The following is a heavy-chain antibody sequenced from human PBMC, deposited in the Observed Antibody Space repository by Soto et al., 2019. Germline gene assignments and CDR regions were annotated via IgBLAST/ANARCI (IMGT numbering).Heavy chain of an antibody. Sequence: PGGSLRLSCAASGFTVSSNYMSWVRQAPGKGLEWVSVIYSGGSTYYADPVKGRFTISRDNSKNTLYLQMNSLRAEDTAVYYCASCSFLRYFDWLPNYYYGMDVWGQGTTVTVSS. CDR2: IYSGGST. CDR1: GFTVSSNY. V-gene: IGHV3-53*01. CDR3: ASCSFLRYFDWLPNYYYGMDV. J-gene: IGHJ6*02. D-gene: IGHD3-9*01.